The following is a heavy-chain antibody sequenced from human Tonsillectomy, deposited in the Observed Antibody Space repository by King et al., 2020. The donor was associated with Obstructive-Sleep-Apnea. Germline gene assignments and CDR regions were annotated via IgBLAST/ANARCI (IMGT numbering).Heavy chain of an antibody. CDR1: DGSFSDYY. Sequence: VQLQQWGAGLLKPSETLSLTCAVYDGSFSDYYWSLIRQPPGTGLEWIGEINHSVSTTYNPSLKNRVTTSVDTPKTQFSLKFTSVTAADTAVYYCARGSGAADVNWFDPWGQGALVTVSS. D-gene: IGHD6-13*01. V-gene: IGHV4-34*01. CDR3: ARGSGAADVNWFDP. CDR2: INHSVST. J-gene: IGHJ5*02.